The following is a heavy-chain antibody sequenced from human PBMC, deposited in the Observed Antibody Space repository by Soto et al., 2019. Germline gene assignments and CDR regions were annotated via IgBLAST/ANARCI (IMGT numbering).Heavy chain of an antibody. V-gene: IGHV5-51*01. CDR1: GYSFSSYW. CDR3: ARPRSGSYRLDYYGMDV. CDR2: IYPGDSDT. D-gene: IGHD3-10*01. Sequence: LGESLKISCKGSGYSFSSYWIAWVRQMPGKGLEWMGIIYPGDSDTRYSPSFQGQVTISADKSISTAYLQWSSPKASDTAMYYCARPRSGSYRLDYYGMDVWGQGTTVTVSS. J-gene: IGHJ6*02.